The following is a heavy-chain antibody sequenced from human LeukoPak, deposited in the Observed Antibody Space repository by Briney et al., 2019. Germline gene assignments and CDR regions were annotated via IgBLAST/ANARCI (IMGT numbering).Heavy chain of an antibody. CDR1: GYTFTSYD. V-gene: IGHV1-8*01. D-gene: IGHD5-12*01. Sequence: ASVKVSCKASGYTFTSYDINWVRQATGQGLEWMGWMNPNSGNTGYAQKFQGRVTMTRSTSISTAYMELSSLRSEDTAVYYCARGGLEWLPSLFDYWGQGTLVTVSS. J-gene: IGHJ4*02. CDR2: MNPNSGNT. CDR3: ARGGLEWLPSLFDY.